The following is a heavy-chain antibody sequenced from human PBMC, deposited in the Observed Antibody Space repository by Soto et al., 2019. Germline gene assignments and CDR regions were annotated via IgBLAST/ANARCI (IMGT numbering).Heavy chain of an antibody. CDR1: GGSISSRNW. CDR3: ARESGSYFGTDYYYYYGMDV. J-gene: IGHJ6*02. Sequence: SETLSLSCAGSGGSISSRNWGGWVRQPPGTGLEWIGEIYHSGSTNYNPSLKSRVTISVDKSKNQFSLKLSSVTAADTAVYYCARESGSYFGTDYYYYYGMDVWGQGTTVT. CDR2: IYHSGST. V-gene: IGHV4-4*02. D-gene: IGHD1-26*01.